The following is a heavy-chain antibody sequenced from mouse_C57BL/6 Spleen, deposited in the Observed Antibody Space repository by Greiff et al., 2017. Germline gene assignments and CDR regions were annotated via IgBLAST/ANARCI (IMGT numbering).Heavy chain of an antibody. V-gene: IGHV8-8*01. CDR2: IWWDDDT. CDR1: GFSLSTFGMG. CDR3: ARMVWGNYWYFDV. J-gene: IGHJ1*03. Sequence: QVTLKVSGPGLLQPSQTLSLTCSFSGFSLSTFGMGVGWIRQPSGKGLEWLAHIWWDDDTYSHPALKRRLTISKDTAKHQVFLKIANVDTADTATYYCARMVWGNYWYFDVWGTGTTVTVS. D-gene: IGHD2-10*02.